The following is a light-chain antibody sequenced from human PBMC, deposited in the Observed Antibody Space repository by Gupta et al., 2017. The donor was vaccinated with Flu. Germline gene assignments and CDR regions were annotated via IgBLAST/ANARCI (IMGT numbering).Light chain of an antibody. J-gene: IGKJ2*02. CDR1: QPILYSSNIKNS. Sequence: DIVISPAPDLLGVSLGESTAINCMSSQPILYSSNIKNSLSLYQQIPGQHPKLLIYWASTRESGVPDRFSGSGSGTSFTLTISRLQAEDVVVYYCQQYQSTPCTFGQGTKLEI. CDR2: WAS. V-gene: IGKV4-1*01. CDR3: QQYQSTPCT.